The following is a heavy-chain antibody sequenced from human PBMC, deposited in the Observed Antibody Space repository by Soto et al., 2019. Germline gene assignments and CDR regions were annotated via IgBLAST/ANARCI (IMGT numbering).Heavy chain of an antibody. CDR2: IYYSGST. J-gene: IGHJ3*02. Sequence: PSETLSLTCTASGGSISSGGYYWSWIRQHPGKGLEWIGYIYYSGSTYYNPSLKSRVTISVDTSKNQFSLKLSSVTAADTAVYYCARDPGGYCSGGSCYGAFDIWGQGTMVTVSS. V-gene: IGHV4-31*03. CDR3: ARDPGGYCSGGSCYGAFDI. CDR1: GGSISSGGYY. D-gene: IGHD2-15*01.